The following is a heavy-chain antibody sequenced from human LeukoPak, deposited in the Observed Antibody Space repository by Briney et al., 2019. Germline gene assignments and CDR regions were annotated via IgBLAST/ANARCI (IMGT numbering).Heavy chain of an antibody. CDR2: IIPILGIA. V-gene: IGHV1-69*04. D-gene: IGHD4-17*01. CDR1: GGTFSSYA. J-gene: IGHJ4*02. Sequence: HEASVKVSCKASGGTFSSYAIGWVRQAPGQGLEWMGRIIPILGIANYAQKFQGRVTITADKSTSTAYMELSSLRSEDTAVYYCASPMTRNYGDYGNAYWGQGTLVTVSS. CDR3: ASPMTRNYGDYGNAY.